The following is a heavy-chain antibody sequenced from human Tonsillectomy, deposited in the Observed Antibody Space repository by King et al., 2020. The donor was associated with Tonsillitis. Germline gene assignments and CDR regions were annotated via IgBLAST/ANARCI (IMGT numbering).Heavy chain of an antibody. D-gene: IGHD6-6*01. J-gene: IGHJ6*02. CDR2: IYSGGST. V-gene: IGHV3-66*01. CDR1: GFTVSSNY. Sequence: VQLVESGGGLVQPGGSLRLSCAASGFTVSSNYMSWVRQAPGKGLEWVSVIYSGGSTYYADSVKGRFTISRDNSKNTLYLQMNSLRAEDTAVYYCAREGKYSMKTVDGWGQGTTVTVSS. CDR3: AREGKYSMKTVDG.